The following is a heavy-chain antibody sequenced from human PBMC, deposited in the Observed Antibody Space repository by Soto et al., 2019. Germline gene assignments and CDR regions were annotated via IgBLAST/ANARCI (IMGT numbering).Heavy chain of an antibody. D-gene: IGHD3-16*01. Sequence: QITLKESGPTLVKPTQTLTLTCTFSGFSLSTSGVGVGWFRQPPGKALEWLVLIYWNDDKRYSPSLKSRLTNTKHTSKNQVVLTMTNMDPLDTATYYCAHRMGEDVVKDFDYWGQGTLVTVSS. CDR2: IYWNDDK. V-gene: IGHV2-5*01. CDR1: GFSLSTSGVG. J-gene: IGHJ4*02. CDR3: AHRMGEDVVKDFDY.